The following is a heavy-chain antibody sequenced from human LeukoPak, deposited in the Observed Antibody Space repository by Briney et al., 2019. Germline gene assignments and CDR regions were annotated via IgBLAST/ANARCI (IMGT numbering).Heavy chain of an antibody. J-gene: IGHJ4*02. Sequence: ASVKVSCKASGYSGHWMHWVLQAPGQGLEWMGRINPNSGGTNYAQKFQGRVTMTRDTSINTVYMELSGLRPDDTAMYYCARVSGGPTDWGYFDYWGQGALVSVSS. CDR2: INPNSGGT. D-gene: IGHD7-27*01. CDR1: GYSGHW. V-gene: IGHV1-2*06. CDR3: ARVSGGPTDWGYFDY.